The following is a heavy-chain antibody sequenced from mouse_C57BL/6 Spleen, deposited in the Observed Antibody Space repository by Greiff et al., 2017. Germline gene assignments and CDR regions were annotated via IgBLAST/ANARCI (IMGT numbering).Heavy chain of an antibody. CDR1: GYAFTNYL. D-gene: IGHD4-1*01. J-gene: IGHJ1*03. CDR2: INPGSGGT. V-gene: IGHV1-54*01. Sequence: VKLQESGAELVRPGTSVKVSCKASGYAFTNYLIEWVKQRPGQGLEWIGVINPGSGGTNYNEKFKGKATLTADKSSSTAYMQLSSLTSEDSAVYFCARYGTDWYFDVWGTGTTVTVSS. CDR3: ARYGTDWYFDV.